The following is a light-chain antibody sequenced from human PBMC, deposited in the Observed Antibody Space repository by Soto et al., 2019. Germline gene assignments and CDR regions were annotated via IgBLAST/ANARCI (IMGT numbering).Light chain of an antibody. CDR1: QTITTY. CDR3: QHSYYSPS. V-gene: IGKV1-39*01. Sequence: DVQMTQSPSSLSASVGDRDTITCRASQTITTYLNWYQQKPGKATQLLIYAASTLQGGVPSRFSGSGSGTDFTLTINSLQPEDLATYYCQHSYYSPSFGGGTKVEIK. J-gene: IGKJ4*01. CDR2: AAS.